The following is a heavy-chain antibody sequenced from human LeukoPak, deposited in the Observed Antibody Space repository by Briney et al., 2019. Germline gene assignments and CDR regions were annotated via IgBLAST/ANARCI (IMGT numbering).Heavy chain of an antibody. Sequence: PGGSLRLSCAASGFTFSSYAMSWVRQAPGKGLEWVSAISGSGGSTYYADSVKGRFTFSRDNSKNTLYLQMNSLRAEDTAVYYCAKDSHSSGWYRRAYYGMDVWGQGTTVTVSS. D-gene: IGHD6-19*01. CDR3: AKDSHSSGWYRRAYYGMDV. CDR2: ISGSGGST. J-gene: IGHJ6*02. V-gene: IGHV3-23*01. CDR1: GFTFSSYA.